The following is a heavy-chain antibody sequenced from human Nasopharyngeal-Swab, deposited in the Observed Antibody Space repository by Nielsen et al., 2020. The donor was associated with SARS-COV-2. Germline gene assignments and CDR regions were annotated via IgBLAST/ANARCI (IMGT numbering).Heavy chain of an antibody. CDR1: GGSFSGYY. J-gene: IGHJ5*02. V-gene: IGHV4-34*01. CDR2: INHSGST. D-gene: IGHD2-8*02. Sequence: GSLRLSCAVYGGSFSGYYWSWIRKPPGKGLEWIGEINHSGSTNYNPSLKSRVTISVDTSKNQFSLKLSSVTAADTAVYYCARGDIVLVVYAQSNWFDPWGQGTLVTVSS. CDR3: ARGDIVLVVYAQSNWFDP.